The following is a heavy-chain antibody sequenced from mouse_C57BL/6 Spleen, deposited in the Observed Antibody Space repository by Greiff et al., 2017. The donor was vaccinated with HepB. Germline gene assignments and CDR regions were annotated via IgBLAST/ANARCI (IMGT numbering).Heavy chain of an antibody. J-gene: IGHJ2*01. Sequence: QVQLQQSGAELVKPGASVKISCKASGYAFSSYWMNWVKQRPGKGLEWIGQIYPGDGDTNYNGKFKGKATLTADKSSSTAYMQLSLLTSEDSAVYFCARDYVSSPYFDYWGQGTTLTVSS. V-gene: IGHV1-80*01. CDR2: IYPGDGDT. CDR1: GYAFSSYW. CDR3: ARDYVSSPYFDY. D-gene: IGHD1-1*01.